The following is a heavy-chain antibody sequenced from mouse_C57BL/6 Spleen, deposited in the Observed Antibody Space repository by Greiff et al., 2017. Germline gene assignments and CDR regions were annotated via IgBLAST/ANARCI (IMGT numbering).Heavy chain of an antibody. CDR3: AREGTYYGSDYAMDY. J-gene: IGHJ4*01. V-gene: IGHV5-16*01. CDR2: INYDGSST. CDR1: GFTFSDYY. D-gene: IGHD1-1*01. Sequence: EVKLMESEGGLVQPGSSMKLSCTASGFTFSDYYMAWVRQVPEKGLEWVANINYDGSSTYYLDSLKSRFIISRDNAKNILYLQMSSLKSEDTATYYCAREGTYYGSDYAMDYWGQGTSVTVSS.